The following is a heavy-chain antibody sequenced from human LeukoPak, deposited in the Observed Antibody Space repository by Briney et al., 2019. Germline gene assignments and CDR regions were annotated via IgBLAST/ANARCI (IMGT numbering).Heavy chain of an antibody. D-gene: IGHD2-2*01. CDR2: IYHNGST. J-gene: IGHJ5*02. V-gene: IGHV4-38-2*02. Sequence: SETLSLTCAVSGYSISSGYYWGWIRQPPGKGLEWIGIIYHNGSTYYNPSLKSRVTISVATSKNQFSLKLSSVTAADTAVYYCARDVGPPRGYCSSTSCFSPLFDPWGQGTLVTVSS. CDR1: GYSISSGYY. CDR3: ARDVGPPRGYCSSTSCFSPLFDP.